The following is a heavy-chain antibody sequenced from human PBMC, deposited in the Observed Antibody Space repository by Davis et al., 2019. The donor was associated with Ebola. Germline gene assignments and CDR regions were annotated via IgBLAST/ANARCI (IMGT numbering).Heavy chain of an antibody. D-gene: IGHD1-14*01. CDR3: ARDPGTRYYYYGMDV. CDR1: GFTFSSYS. J-gene: IGHJ6*04. Sequence: GESLKISCAASGFTFSSYSMNWVRQAPGKGLEWVSSISSSSSYIYYADSVKGRFTISRDNSKNTLYLQMNSLRAEDTAVYYCARDPGTRYYYYGMDVWGKGTTVTVSS. V-gene: IGHV3-21*01. CDR2: ISSSSSYI.